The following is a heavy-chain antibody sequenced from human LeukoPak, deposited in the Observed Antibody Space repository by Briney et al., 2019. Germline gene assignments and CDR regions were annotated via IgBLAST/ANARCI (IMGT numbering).Heavy chain of an antibody. CDR2: IYSSGDT. CDR3: ARDFMGATYFDY. Sequence: KSSETLSLTCTVSGGSISTHFWSWIRQPAGKGLEWIGRIYSSGDTNYNPSLQSRVIMSLDTSKNQFSLKLSSVTAADTAVYYCARDFMGATYFDYWGQGTLVTVSS. D-gene: IGHD1-26*01. V-gene: IGHV4-4*07. J-gene: IGHJ4*02. CDR1: GGSISTHF.